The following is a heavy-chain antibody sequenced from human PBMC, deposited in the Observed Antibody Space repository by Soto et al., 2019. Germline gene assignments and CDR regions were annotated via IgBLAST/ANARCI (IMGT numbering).Heavy chain of an antibody. Sequence: QEQLVQSGAEVKKPGSSVKVSCKDSVGLFSSFAISWVRQAPGQGLEWMGGIIPVYGTTNYAQKCQGRVRITADESTNTAYMELSRMTSDDTAMYYCARGGGPYVWFNEFWGQGTQVTVSS. CDR3: ARGGGPYVWFNEF. D-gene: IGHD3-16*01. J-gene: IGHJ4*02. CDR2: IIPVYGTT. CDR1: VGLFSSFA. V-gene: IGHV1-69*19.